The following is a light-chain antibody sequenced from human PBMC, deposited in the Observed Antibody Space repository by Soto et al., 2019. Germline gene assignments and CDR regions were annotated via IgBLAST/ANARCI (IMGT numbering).Light chain of an antibody. CDR1: QSIDSW. CDR3: QHYKSYPGT. J-gene: IGKJ1*01. CDR2: NAS. V-gene: IGKV1-5*03. Sequence: DIQMTQSPSTMSASVGDRVTITCRASQSIDSWLAWYQQKPGKAPKFLMYNASNLESGVPSRFSGSGSETEFTLTISSLQPDDFAIYYCQHYKSYPGTFGQGTKVDIK.